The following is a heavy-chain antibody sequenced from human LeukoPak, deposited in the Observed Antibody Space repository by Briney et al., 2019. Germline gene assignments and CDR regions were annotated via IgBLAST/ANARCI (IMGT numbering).Heavy chain of an antibody. CDR1: GFTFSSYS. Sequence: GFTFSSYSXNWVRQAPGKGLXWVSSISSSSSYIYYADSVKGRFTISRDNAKNSLYLQMNSLRAEDTAVYYCARVRDYYGSGSYYWAFDYWGQGTLVTVSS. J-gene: IGHJ4*02. CDR2: ISSSSSYI. V-gene: IGHV3-21*01. D-gene: IGHD3-10*01. CDR3: ARVRDYYGSGSYYWAFDY.